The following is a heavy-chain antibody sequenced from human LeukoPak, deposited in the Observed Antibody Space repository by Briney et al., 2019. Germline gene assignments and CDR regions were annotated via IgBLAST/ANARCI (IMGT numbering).Heavy chain of an antibody. CDR2: LSGSGGST. D-gene: IGHD5-18*01. Sequence: SGGSLRLSCAASGFTFSDSAMTWVRQTPGKGQEWLSALSGSGGSTYYADSVKGRFTISRDNSKNTLYLQMNGLRVGDTAIYYCAKVRGYSYGLEEFWGQGTRVTVSS. CDR3: AKVRGYSYGLEEF. V-gene: IGHV3-23*01. CDR1: GFTFSDSA. J-gene: IGHJ4*02.